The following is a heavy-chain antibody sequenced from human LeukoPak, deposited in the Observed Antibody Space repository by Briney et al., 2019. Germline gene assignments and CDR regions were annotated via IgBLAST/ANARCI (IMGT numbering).Heavy chain of an antibody. CDR1: GFTFTSYA. D-gene: IGHD3-22*01. J-gene: IGHJ3*02. CDR2: ISGSGGST. V-gene: IGHV3-23*01. Sequence: GGSLRLSCAASGFTFTSYAMSWVRQAPGKGLEWVSAISGSGGSTYYADSVKGRFTISRDNSKNTLYLQMNSLRAEDTAVYYGAKGTDYYDTFDAFDIWGQGTMVTVSS. CDR3: AKGTDYYDTFDAFDI.